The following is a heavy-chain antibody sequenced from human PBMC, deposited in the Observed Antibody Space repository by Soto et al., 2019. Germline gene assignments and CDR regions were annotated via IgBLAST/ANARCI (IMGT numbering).Heavy chain of an antibody. V-gene: IGHV1-18*01. Sequence: SSVKVSCKASGYTFTSYGISWVRQAPGQGLEWMGWISAYNGNTNYAQKLQGRVTMTTDTSTSTAYMELRSLRSDDTAVYYCARDGYSSSWYGMDVWGQGTTVTVSS. CDR3: ARDGYSSSWYGMDV. CDR2: ISAYNGNT. D-gene: IGHD6-13*01. CDR1: GYTFTSYG. J-gene: IGHJ6*02.